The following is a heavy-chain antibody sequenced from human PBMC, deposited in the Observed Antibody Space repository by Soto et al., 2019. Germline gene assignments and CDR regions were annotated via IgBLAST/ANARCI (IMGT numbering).Heavy chain of an antibody. V-gene: IGHV3-53*01. Sequence: GGSLRLSCAASGFTVSSSQMTWVRQAPGKALEWVSVIFIGGTTQYAVSVKGRFTISRDYSKNTVSLHMNSLRAEDTALYYCGKDRPRRTSGYFFDYWGQGTPVTVSS. CDR1: GFTVSSSQ. D-gene: IGHD1-1*01. CDR2: IFIGGTT. CDR3: GKDRPRRTSGYFFDY. J-gene: IGHJ4*02.